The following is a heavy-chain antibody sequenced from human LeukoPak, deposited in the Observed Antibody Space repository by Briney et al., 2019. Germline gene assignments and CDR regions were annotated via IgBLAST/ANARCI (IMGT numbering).Heavy chain of an antibody. V-gene: IGHV3-53*01. CDR3: ARARITIFGVVRGFDP. Sequence: RGSLMLSCAASGFTVSSNYMSWVRQAPGKGLEWVSVIYSGGSTYYADSVKGRFTISRDNSKNTLYLQMNSLRAEDTAVYYCARARITIFGVVRGFDPWGQGTLVTVSS. CDR1: GFTVSSNY. J-gene: IGHJ5*02. CDR2: IYSGGST. D-gene: IGHD3-3*01.